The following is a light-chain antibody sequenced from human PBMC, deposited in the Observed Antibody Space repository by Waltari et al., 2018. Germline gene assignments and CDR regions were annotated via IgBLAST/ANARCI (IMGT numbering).Light chain of an antibody. V-gene: IGKV3-15*01. CDR3: QQYNDWLPLT. CDR1: QSVSIN. J-gene: IGKJ4*01. Sequence: EIVMTQPPATLSVSPGESATLSCRASQSVSINLAWYQQKPGQAPILLIFDTSTRATGIPARFSGSGSATDFTLTISSLQSEDFAVYYCQQYNDWLPLTFGGGTKVEI. CDR2: DTS.